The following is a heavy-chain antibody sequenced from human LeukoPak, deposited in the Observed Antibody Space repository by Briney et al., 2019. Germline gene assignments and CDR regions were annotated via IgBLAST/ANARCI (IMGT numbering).Heavy chain of an antibody. D-gene: IGHD3-22*01. CDR2: IYYSGST. CDR1: GGSLSSGSYY. Sequence: PSETLSLTCIVSGGSLSSGSYYWGWIRQPPGKGLEWIGTIYYSGSTYYNPSLESRVTISVDTSKKQFSMRLSSVGAADAAVYYCARRGSSGYYNWFDPWGQGTLVTVSS. V-gene: IGHV4-39*01. CDR3: ARRGSSGYYNWFDP. J-gene: IGHJ5*02.